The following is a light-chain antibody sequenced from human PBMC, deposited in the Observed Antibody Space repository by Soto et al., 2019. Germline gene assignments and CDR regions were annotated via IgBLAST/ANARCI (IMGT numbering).Light chain of an antibody. J-gene: IGKJ1*01. V-gene: IGKV1-39*01. CDR3: QQSYSRVT. Sequence: DIQMIQSPSSLSPSVGDGVTISYRASQSISSYVGWYQQKPGKAPKLLIYAASRLQSGVPSRFSGSRSGTDFTLTISSLQPEDFATYYCQQSYSRVTFGQGTKVDIK. CDR2: AAS. CDR1: QSISSY.